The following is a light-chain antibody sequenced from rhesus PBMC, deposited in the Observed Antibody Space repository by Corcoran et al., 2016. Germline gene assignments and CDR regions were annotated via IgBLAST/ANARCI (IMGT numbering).Light chain of an antibody. V-gene: IGKV1-32*02. CDR1: QGLSSY. J-gene: IGKJ1*01. CDR3: QQGNSNPRT. Sequence: DIQMPQSPSSLSASVGDRVTITCRASQGLSSYLNWYQQKPGKAPKLLIYNANTLASGVPSRYSGSGSGTDFTLALSSLQPKDFATYYCQQGNSNPRTFGQGTKVQIK. CDR2: NAN.